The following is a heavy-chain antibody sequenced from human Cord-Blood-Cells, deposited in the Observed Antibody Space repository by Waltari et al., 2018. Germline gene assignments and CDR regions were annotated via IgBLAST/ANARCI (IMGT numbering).Heavy chain of an antibody. J-gene: IGHJ3*02. Sequence: QVQLVQSGAEVKKPGASVKVSCKASGYTFTSYDINWVRQATGQGLEWMGWMNPSSGNTGYAQKFQGRVTITRNTSISTAYMELSSLRSEDTAVYYCARGFYYYDSSGDAFDIWGQGTMVTVSS. V-gene: IGHV1-8*03. D-gene: IGHD3-22*01. CDR3: ARGFYYYDSSGDAFDI. CDR1: GYTFTSYD. CDR2: MNPSSGNT.